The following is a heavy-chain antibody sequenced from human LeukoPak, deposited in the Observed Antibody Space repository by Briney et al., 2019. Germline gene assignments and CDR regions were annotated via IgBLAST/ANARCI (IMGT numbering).Heavy chain of an antibody. CDR2: IYHSGST. CDR1: GGSISSSNW. J-gene: IGHJ4*02. Sequence: SETLSLTCAVSGGSISSSNWWSWIRQPPGKGLEWIGEIYHSGSTNYNPSLKSRVTISVDKSKIQFSLKLSSVTAADTAVYYCASGLYQPLLRSLDYWGQGTLVTVSS. D-gene: IGHD3-3*01. V-gene: IGHV4-4*02. CDR3: ASGLYQPLLRSLDY.